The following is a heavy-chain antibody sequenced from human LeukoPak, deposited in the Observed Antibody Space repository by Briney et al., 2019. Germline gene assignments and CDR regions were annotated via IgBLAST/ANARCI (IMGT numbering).Heavy chain of an antibody. CDR1: GVSISSYY. V-gene: IGHV4-59*01. D-gene: IGHD3-22*01. Sequence: SETLSLTCTVSGVSISSYYWSWIREPPGKGLEWIGYIYYSGSTNYNPSLKRRVTISVDTSKNQFSLKLSSVTAADTAVYYCARGGYYYDSSGYYGGQYDYWGQGTLVTVSS. CDR2: IYYSGST. CDR3: ARGGYYYDSSGYYGGQYDY. J-gene: IGHJ4*02.